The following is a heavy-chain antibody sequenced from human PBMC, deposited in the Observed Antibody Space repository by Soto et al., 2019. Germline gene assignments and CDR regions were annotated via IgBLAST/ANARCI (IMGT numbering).Heavy chain of an antibody. Sequence: EAQLVESGGGLVQPGGSLRLSCVASGSSVSNNYMGWVRQAPGKGLEWVSIIYSVGVTYYADSVKGRFTISRDNSKNTLYLQMNSLQVEDTAIYYCAKHLEYTPSDGMDVWGQGTTVTVSS. CDR3: AKHLEYTPSDGMDV. D-gene: IGHD2-2*02. CDR1: GSSVSNNY. CDR2: IYSVGVT. V-gene: IGHV3-53*04. J-gene: IGHJ6*02.